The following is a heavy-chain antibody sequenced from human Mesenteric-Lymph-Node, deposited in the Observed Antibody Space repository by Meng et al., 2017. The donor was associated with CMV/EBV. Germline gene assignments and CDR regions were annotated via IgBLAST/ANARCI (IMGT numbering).Heavy chain of an antibody. CDR3: ARLGYCSSTSCPLDY. J-gene: IGHJ4*02. CDR1: GFTVSSNY. CDR2: IYSGGST. Sequence: GESLKISCAASGFTVSSNYMSWVRQAPGKGLEWVSVIYSGGSTYYADSVKGRFTISRDNAKNSLYLQMNSLRAEDTAVYYCARLGYCSSTSCPLDYWGQGTLVTVSS. D-gene: IGHD2-2*01. V-gene: IGHV3-53*01.